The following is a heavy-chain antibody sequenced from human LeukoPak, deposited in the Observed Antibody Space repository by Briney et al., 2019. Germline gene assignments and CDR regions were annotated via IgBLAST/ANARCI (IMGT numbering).Heavy chain of an antibody. D-gene: IGHD3-22*01. V-gene: IGHV4-39*07. CDR3: ARTLNYYDSSGYYLLRGYFDY. J-gene: IGHJ4*02. CDR2: IYYSGST. Sequence: SETLSLTCTVSGGSISSSSYYWGWIRQPPGKGLEWIGSIYYSGSTYYNPSLKSRVTISVDTSKNQFSLKLSSVTAADTAVYYCARTLNYYDSSGYYLLRGYFDYWGQGTLVTVSS. CDR1: GGSISSSSYY.